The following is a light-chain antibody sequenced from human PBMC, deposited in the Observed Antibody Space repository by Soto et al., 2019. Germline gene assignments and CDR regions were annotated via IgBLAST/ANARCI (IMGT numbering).Light chain of an antibody. Sequence: EVVMTQSPATLSVFPGERVTLSCRASQSVSTSLAWYQQTPGQAPRLLIYSASTRATGIPARFSGSGSGTEFTLTISSLESEDFAVYYDQQYINGYTFGQGTKLEIK. CDR1: QSVSTS. CDR3: QQYINGYT. CDR2: SAS. J-gene: IGKJ2*01. V-gene: IGKV3-15*01.